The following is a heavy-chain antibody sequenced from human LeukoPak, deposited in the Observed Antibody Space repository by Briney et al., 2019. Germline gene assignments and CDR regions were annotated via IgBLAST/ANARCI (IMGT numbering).Heavy chain of an antibody. J-gene: IGHJ3*02. D-gene: IGHD2-2*01. CDR1: GYSFTSYW. CDR3: AATYCSSTSCRDAFDI. CDR2: IYPGDSDT. V-gene: IGHV5-51*01. Sequence: GESLKISCKGSGYSFTSYWIGWVRRMPGKGLEWMGIIYPGDSDTRYSPSFQGQVTISADKSISTAYLQWSSLKASDTAMYYCAATYCSSTSCRDAFDIWGQGTMVTVSS.